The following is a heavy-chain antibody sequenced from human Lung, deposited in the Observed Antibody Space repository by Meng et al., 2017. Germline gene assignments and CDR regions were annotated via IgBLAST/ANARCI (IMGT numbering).Heavy chain of an antibody. CDR3: ARGPTTMAHDFDY. CDR2: INHSGST. V-gene: IGHV4-34*01. D-gene: IGHD4-11*01. J-gene: IGHJ4*02. Sequence: QVQLQRWGAGRLKPSETLSLACVVSGGSFSDYYWSWIRQPPGKGLEWIGEINHSGSTNYNPSLESRATISVDTSQNNLSLKLSSVTAADSAVYYCARGPTTMAHDFDYWGQGTLVTVSS. CDR1: GGSFSDYY.